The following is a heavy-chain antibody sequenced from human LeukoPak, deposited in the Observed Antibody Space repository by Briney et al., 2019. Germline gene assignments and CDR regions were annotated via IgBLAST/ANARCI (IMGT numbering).Heavy chain of an antibody. CDR3: AKDNRRHYTSGPNPDSLH. CDR1: GFIFNNYA. J-gene: IGHJ4*02. V-gene: IGHV3-9*01. D-gene: IGHD6-19*01. CDR2: ICWNSGSI. Sequence: QTGGSLRLSCAGSGFIFNNYAMHWVRQPPGKGLEWVSGICWNSGSIDYADSVKGRFTISRDNAKNSLYLQMNSLRVEDTAFYYCAKDNRRHYTSGPNPDSLHWGQGALVTVSS.